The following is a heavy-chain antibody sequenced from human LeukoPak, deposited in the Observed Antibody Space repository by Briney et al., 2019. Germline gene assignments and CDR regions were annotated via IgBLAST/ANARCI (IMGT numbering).Heavy chain of an antibody. J-gene: IGHJ4*02. CDR2: IYYSGTT. CDR3: ARGSDPYYFDY. D-gene: IGHD3-3*01. Sequence: PSETLSLTCAVYGGSFSDYYWSWIRQPPGKGLEWIAFIYYSGTTNFNPSLKSRVTISVDTSKNQFFLNVNSVTAADTAVYYCARGSDPYYFDYWGQGTLVTVSS. CDR1: GGSFSDYY. V-gene: IGHV4-59*01.